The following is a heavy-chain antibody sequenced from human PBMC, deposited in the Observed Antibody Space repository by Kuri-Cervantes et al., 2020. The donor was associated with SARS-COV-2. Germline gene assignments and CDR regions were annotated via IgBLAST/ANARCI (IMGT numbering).Heavy chain of an antibody. V-gene: IGHV3-33*08. D-gene: IGHD1-1*01. J-gene: IGHJ3*01. Sequence: LTLTCAASGFTFSRYGMHWVRQAPGKGLEWVAVIWYDGSNKYYADSVKGRFTISRDNSKNTLYLQMNSLRAEDTAVYYFARDNSGTTFSVFWGQGTMVTVSS. CDR3: ARDNSGTTFSVF. CDR2: IWYDGSNK. CDR1: GFTFSRYG.